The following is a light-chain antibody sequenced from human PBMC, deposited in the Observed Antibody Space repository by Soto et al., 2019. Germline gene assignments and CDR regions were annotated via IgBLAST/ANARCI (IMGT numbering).Light chain of an antibody. J-gene: IGLJ2*01. CDR2: DVN. Sequence: QSALTQPASVSGSPGPSITISCTGTSSDIGAYNFVSWYQQHPGKAPKLMLYDVNIRPSGVSNRFSDSKSGNTASLTISGLQAEDEADYYCTSWTTSTTMIFGGGTKLTVL. CDR3: TSWTTSTTMI. CDR1: SSDIGAYNF. V-gene: IGLV2-14*03.